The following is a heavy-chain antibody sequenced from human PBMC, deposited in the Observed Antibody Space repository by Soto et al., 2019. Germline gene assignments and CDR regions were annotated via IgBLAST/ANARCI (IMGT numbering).Heavy chain of an antibody. J-gene: IGHJ4*02. D-gene: IGHD1-26*01. CDR1: GGTFSSYA. CDR2: IIPIFGTA. CDR3: ARPGGSYYGGVVF. V-gene: IGHV1-69*12. Sequence: QVQLVQSGAEVKKPGSSVKVSCKASGGTFSSYAISWVRQAPGQGLEWMGGIIPIFGTADYAQKFQGRVTMTVDDATSTAYMELNSLRSEDTAVYYCARPGGSYYGGVVFWGQGTVVTVSS.